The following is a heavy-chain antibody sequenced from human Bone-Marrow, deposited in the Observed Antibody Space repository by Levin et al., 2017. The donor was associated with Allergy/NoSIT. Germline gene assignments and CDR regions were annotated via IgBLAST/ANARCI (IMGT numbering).Heavy chain of an antibody. CDR1: GFTVSTSY. J-gene: IGHJ4*02. Sequence: GGSLRLSCAASGFTVSTSYMSWVRQAPGKGLEWVSVIYADGSSYHPDSVKGRFTMSRDTSKSTLYLQMNSLRAEDTAVYYCARATRLTEEFDFWGQGTLVTVSS. V-gene: IGHV3-53*01. CDR2: IYADGSS. CDR3: ARATRLTEEFDF. D-gene: IGHD5-12*01.